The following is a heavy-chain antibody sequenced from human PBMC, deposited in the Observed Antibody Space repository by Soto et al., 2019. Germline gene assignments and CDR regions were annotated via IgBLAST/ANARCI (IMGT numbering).Heavy chain of an antibody. V-gene: IGHV1-3*05. J-gene: IGHJ4*02. Sequence: QVQLVQSGAEEKKPGASVKVSCKASGYTFTSYAMHWVRQAPGQRLEWMGWINAGNGNTKYSQKFQGRVTITRDTSASTAYMEVSRLRSEDTAVYYCARGTVVTHFDYWGQGTLVTVSS. CDR2: INAGNGNT. CDR3: ARGTVVTHFDY. CDR1: GYTFTSYA. D-gene: IGHD2-15*01.